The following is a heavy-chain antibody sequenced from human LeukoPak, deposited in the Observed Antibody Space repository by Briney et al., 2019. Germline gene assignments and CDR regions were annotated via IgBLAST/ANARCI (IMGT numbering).Heavy chain of an antibody. CDR1: GGSFSGYY. Sequence: NPSETLSLTCAVYGGSFSGYYWNWIRQPPGKGLEWIGEINHSGSTRYNPSFKSRVTISVDTSKNQFSLRLSSVTAADTALYYCARGPDSGSYFAWFDPWGQGTLVTVSS. CDR3: ARGPDSGSYFAWFDP. D-gene: IGHD3-10*01. V-gene: IGHV4-34*01. J-gene: IGHJ5*02. CDR2: INHSGST.